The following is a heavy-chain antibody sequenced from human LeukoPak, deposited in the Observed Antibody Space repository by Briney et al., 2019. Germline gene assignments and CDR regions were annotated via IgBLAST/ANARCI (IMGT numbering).Heavy chain of an antibody. CDR1: GFTFSSYA. CDR2: ISGAGGST. CDR3: AKSGTIAARRGFDY. J-gene: IGHJ4*02. Sequence: PGGSLRLSCAASGFTFSSYAMHWVRQAPGKGLDWVSAISGAGGSTYYADSVKGRFTISRDNSKSTLYLQMNSPRAEDTALYYCAKSGTIAARRGFDYWGQGTLVTVSS. D-gene: IGHD6-6*01. V-gene: IGHV3-23*01.